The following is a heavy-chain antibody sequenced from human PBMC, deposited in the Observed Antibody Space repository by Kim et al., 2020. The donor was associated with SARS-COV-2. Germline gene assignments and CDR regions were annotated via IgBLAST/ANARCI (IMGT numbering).Heavy chain of an antibody. J-gene: IGHJ4*02. V-gene: IGHV3-33*01. CDR2: SNK. D-gene: IGHD5-12*01. CDR3: ARDWLAQDY. Sequence: SNKYYADAVKGRFTISRDNSKNTLYLQMNSLRAEDTAVYYCARDWLAQDYWGQGTLVTVSS.